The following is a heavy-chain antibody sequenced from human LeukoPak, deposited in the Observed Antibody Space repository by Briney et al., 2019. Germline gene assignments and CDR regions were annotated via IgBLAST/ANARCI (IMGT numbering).Heavy chain of an antibody. CDR1: GFTFDDYA. D-gene: IGHD3-9*01. CDR2: ISWNSGSI. V-gene: IGHV3-9*01. Sequence: GRSLRLSCAASGFTFDDYAMHWVRQAPGKGLEWVSGISWNSGSIGYADSVKGRFTISRDNAKNSLYLQMNSLRAEDTALYYCAKDRLDEVLTGYPPTPGGAFDIWGQGTMVTVSS. J-gene: IGHJ3*02. CDR3: AKDRLDEVLTGYPPTPGGAFDI.